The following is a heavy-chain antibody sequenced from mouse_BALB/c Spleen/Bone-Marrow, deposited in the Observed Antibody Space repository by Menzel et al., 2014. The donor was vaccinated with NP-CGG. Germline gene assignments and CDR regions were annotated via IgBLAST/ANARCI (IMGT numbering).Heavy chain of an antibody. Sequence: QVQLQQSGAELVKPGASVKLSCKASGYTFTSYYMYWVKQRPGQGLEWIGEINPSSGGTNFNEKVKSKATLTVDKSSSTAYMQLSSLTSEDSAVYYCTRSGPWFAYWGQGTLVTVSA. J-gene: IGHJ3*01. V-gene: IGHV1S81*02. CDR1: GYTFTSYY. CDR3: TRSGPWFAY. CDR2: INPSSGGT.